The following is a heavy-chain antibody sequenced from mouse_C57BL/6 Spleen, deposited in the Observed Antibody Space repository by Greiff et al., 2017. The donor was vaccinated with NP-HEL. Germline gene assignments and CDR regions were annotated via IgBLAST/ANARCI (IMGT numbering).Heavy chain of an antibody. Sequence: VQLQQSGAELVKPGASVKLSCKASGYTFTSYWMQWVKQRPGQGLEWIGEIDPSDSYTNYNQKFKGKATLTVDTSSSTAYMQLSSLTSEDSAVYYCARGNGYLWYFDVWGTGTTVTVSS. V-gene: IGHV1-50*01. CDR1: GYTFTSYW. J-gene: IGHJ1*03. D-gene: IGHD2-2*01. CDR3: ARGNGYLWYFDV. CDR2: IDPSDSYT.